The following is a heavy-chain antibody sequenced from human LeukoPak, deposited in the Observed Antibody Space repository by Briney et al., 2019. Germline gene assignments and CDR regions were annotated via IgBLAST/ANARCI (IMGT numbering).Heavy chain of an antibody. Sequence: SETLSLTCSVSGGSINSYRWSWIRQPAGKGLEFIGRIYTTGMTNYNPSLKSRVSMSVDTSKNQFSLELRSVTAADTAVYFCARAGYTISSYRFDYWGQGALVTVSS. CDR1: GGSINSYR. J-gene: IGHJ4*02. CDR3: ARAGYTISSYRFDY. V-gene: IGHV4-4*07. CDR2: IYTTGMT. D-gene: IGHD3-16*02.